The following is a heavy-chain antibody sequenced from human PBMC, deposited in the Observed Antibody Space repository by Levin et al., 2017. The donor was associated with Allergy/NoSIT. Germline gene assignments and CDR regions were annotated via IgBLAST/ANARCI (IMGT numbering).Heavy chain of an antibody. D-gene: IGHD3-10*01. CDR1: GFTFSSYA. Sequence: PGGSLRLSCVASGFTFSSYAMSWVRQAPGKGLEWVSAISGGGGSTYYADSVQGRFTISRDNSKNTLYLQVNSLSAEDTAVYYCAKRYGSGTYYNFIDYWGQGTLVTVSS. CDR3: AKRYGSGTYYNFIDY. J-gene: IGHJ4*02. CDR2: ISGGGGST. V-gene: IGHV3-23*01.